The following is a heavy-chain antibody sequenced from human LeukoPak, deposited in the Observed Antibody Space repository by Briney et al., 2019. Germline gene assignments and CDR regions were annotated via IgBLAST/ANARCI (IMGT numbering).Heavy chain of an antibody. CDR1: GFIFSSYV. CDR3: AINGGGDSGYGNFDY. V-gene: IGHV3-21*04. CDR2: ISSSSSYI. Sequence: RGSLRLSCAASGFIFSSYVMNWVRQAPGKGLEWVSSISSSSSYIYYADSMKGRLTTSRDNAKNSLYLQMNSLRAEDTAFYYCAINGGGDSGYGNFDYWGQGTLVTVSS. J-gene: IGHJ4*02. D-gene: IGHD5-12*01.